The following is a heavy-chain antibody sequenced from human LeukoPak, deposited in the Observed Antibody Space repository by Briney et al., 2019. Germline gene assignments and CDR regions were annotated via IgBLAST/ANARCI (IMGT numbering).Heavy chain of an antibody. CDR1: GGSFSGYY. D-gene: IGHD2-2*01. J-gene: IGHJ4*02. Sequence: SETLSLTCAVYGGSFSGYYWRWIRQPPGKGLEWIGEINHSGSTNYNPSLKSRVTIPVDTSKNQFSLKLSSVTAADTAVYYCARVSSPTIVVVPAAIGRYFDYWGQGTRVTVSS. CDR2: INHSGST. CDR3: ARVSSPTIVVVPAAIGRYFDY. V-gene: IGHV4-34*01.